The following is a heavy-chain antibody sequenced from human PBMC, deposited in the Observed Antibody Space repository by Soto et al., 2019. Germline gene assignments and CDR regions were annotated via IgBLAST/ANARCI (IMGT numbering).Heavy chain of an antibody. J-gene: IGHJ4*01. D-gene: IGHD2-15*01. V-gene: IGHV4-59*01. CDR3: ARDATLRH. CDR2: IYYTGST. Sequence: EPLSLTCTVSGDCIDSFYWNWIRQPPGMGLEWIGNIYYTGSTNYNPSLKSRVSISIDTSKNQFSLQVSSVTAAYTAIYYCARDATLRHWGHGTLVTVSS. CDR1: GDCIDSFY.